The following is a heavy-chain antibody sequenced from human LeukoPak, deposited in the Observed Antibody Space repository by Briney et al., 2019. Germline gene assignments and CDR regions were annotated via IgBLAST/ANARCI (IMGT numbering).Heavy chain of an antibody. V-gene: IGHV4-59*01. CDR2: IYYSGST. Sequence: SETLSLTCTVSGGSISSYYRSWIRQPPGKGLEWIGYIYYSGSTNYNPSLKSRVTISVDTSKNQFSLKLSSVTAADTAVYYCARVPLYYDSSGVGWFDPWGQGTLVTVSS. D-gene: IGHD3-22*01. CDR1: GGSISSYY. CDR3: ARVPLYYDSSGVGWFDP. J-gene: IGHJ5*02.